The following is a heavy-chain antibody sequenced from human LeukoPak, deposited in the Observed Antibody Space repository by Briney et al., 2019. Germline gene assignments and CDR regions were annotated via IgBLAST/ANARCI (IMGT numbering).Heavy chain of an antibody. J-gene: IGHJ3*02. Sequence: SETLSLTCTVSGGSISSYYWSWIRQPPGKGLEWIGYIYYSGSTNYNPSLTSRVTISVDTSKNQFPLKLSSVTAADTAVYYCARMYHYYDSSGYVRAFDIWGQGTMVTVSS. CDR2: IYYSGST. CDR1: GGSISSYY. V-gene: IGHV4-59*01. CDR3: ARMYHYYDSSGYVRAFDI. D-gene: IGHD3-22*01.